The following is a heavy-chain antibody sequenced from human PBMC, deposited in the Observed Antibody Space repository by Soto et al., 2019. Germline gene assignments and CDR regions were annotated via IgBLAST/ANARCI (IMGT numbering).Heavy chain of an antibody. CDR3: ARHIHNQGFEYYFDP. CDR1: GGSITSSCSA. J-gene: IGHJ4*02. V-gene: IGHV4-39*01. CDR2: IDYSGNI. Sequence: SETLSLSCNASGGSITSSCSAWGWIRQSPGKGLEWIGTIDYSGNIYYIPSLKSRITISVDTSKNQISLKLSSVTAADTAVYYCARHIHNQGFEYYFDPWGQGTLVTVSS. D-gene: IGHD1-1*01.